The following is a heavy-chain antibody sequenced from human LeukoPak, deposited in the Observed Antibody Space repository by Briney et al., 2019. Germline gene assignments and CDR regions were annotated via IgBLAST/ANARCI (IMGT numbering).Heavy chain of an antibody. J-gene: IGHJ6*02. CDR3: TRHAQAYYYGMDV. V-gene: IGHV4-59*08. Sequence: KPPETLSLPCTGGSISPYYWSWIRQSPGKGLEWIAQIHYTGGATYNPSIKSRVTISVDTSNNHLSLRLSSVTAADTAVYYCTRHAQAYYYGMDVWGQGTTVTVSS. CDR2: IHYTGGA. CDR1: GSISPYY.